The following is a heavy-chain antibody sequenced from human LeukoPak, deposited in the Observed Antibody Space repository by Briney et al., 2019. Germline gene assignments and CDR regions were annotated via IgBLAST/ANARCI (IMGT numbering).Heavy chain of an antibody. CDR1: GFTFSNAW. J-gene: IGHJ4*02. CDR3: TTDLMIAAAEDGY. V-gene: IGHV3-15*01. Sequence: PGGSLRLSCAASGFTFSNAWMSWVRQAPGKGLEWVGRIKSKTDGGTTDYAAPVKGRFTISRDDSKNTLYLQMNSLKTEDTAVYYCTTDLMIAAAEDGYWGQGTLVTVSS. D-gene: IGHD6-13*01. CDR2: IKSKTDGGTT.